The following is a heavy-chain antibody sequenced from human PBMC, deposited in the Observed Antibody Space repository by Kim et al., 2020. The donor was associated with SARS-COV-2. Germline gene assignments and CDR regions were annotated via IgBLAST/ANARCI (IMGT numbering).Heavy chain of an antibody. D-gene: IGHD3-10*02. CDR3: ARHVRHYWSLDL. Sequence: SETLSLTCTVSGGSISNYYWSWIRQPPGKGLEWIGYISDTGSRDYNPSLKSRVTIAVDTSKKEFSLKVTSVTAADTAIYYCARHVRHYWSLDLWGRGTL. CDR1: GGSISNYY. V-gene: IGHV4-59*08. J-gene: IGHJ2*01. CDR2: ISDTGSR.